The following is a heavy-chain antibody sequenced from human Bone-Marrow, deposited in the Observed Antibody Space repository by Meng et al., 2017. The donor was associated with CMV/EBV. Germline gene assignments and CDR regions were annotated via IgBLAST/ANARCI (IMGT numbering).Heavy chain of an antibody. CDR2: ISYDGRNK. CDR1: GFTFSSYA. Sequence: GESLKISFAASGFTFSSYARHWVRQAPVKGLEWVGVISYDGRNKYYADSVKGRFTISRDNSKNTLYLQMNSLRAEDKAGYYCASIVGATTRAFDIWGQGTMVTVSS. J-gene: IGHJ3*02. V-gene: IGHV3-30*04. D-gene: IGHD1-26*01. CDR3: ASIVGATTRAFDI.